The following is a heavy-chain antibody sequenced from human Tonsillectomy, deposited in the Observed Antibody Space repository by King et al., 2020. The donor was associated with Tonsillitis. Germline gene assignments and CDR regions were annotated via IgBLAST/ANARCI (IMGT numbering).Heavy chain of an antibody. V-gene: IGHV3-9*01. J-gene: IGHJ4*02. Sequence: VQLVESGGGLVQPGRSLRLSCAASGFTFDEYAMHWVRQAPGKGLEWVSGISWNSGTIGYAHSVRGRFTISRDNAKNSLYLQMNSLRAEDTAFYYCAKATGNLWFGESLGYYFDYWGQGTLVTVSS. CDR1: GFTFDEYA. CDR3: AKATGNLWFGESLGYYFDY. D-gene: IGHD3-10*01. CDR2: ISWNSGTI.